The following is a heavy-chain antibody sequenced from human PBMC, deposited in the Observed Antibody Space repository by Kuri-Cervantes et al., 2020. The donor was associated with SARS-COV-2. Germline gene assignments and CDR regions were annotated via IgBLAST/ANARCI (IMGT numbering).Heavy chain of an antibody. CDR2: TNTDGSST. CDR1: GFTVSSNY. Sequence: GGSLRLSCAASGFTVSSNYMSWVRQAPGKGLVWVSRTNTDGSSTSYADSVKGRFTISRDNAKNTLYLQMNSLRAGDTAVYYCARAFLRGGSDYWGQGTLVTVSS. V-gene: IGHV3-74*01. CDR3: ARAFLRGGSDY. D-gene: IGHD1-26*01. J-gene: IGHJ4*02.